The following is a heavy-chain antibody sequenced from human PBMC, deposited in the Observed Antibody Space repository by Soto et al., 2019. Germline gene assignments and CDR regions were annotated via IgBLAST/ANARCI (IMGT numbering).Heavy chain of an antibody. J-gene: IGHJ6*02. CDR2: IIPILGIA. D-gene: IGHD5-12*01. V-gene: IGHV1-69*02. CDR3: ARSVAYYYYGMDV. Sequence: QVQLVQSGAEVKKPGSSVKVSCKASGGTFSSYTISWVRQAPGQGLEWMGRIIPILGIANYAQKFQGRVTITADKSTSTAYMGLSSLRSEDTAVYYCARSVAYYYYGMDVWGQGTTVTVSS. CDR1: GGTFSSYT.